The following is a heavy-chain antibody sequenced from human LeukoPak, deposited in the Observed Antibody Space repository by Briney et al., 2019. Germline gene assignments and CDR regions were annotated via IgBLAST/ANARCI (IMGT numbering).Heavy chain of an antibody. D-gene: IGHD3-22*01. CDR3: ARDLLFGSSGYYYYYYYYMDV. J-gene: IGHJ6*03. CDR1: GYTFTSYG. V-gene: IGHV1-18*01. Sequence: GASVKVSCKASGYTFTSYGISWVRQAPGQGLEWMGWISAYNGNTNYAQKLQGRVTMTTDTSTSTAYMELRSLRSDDTAVYYCARDLLFGSSGYYYYYYYYMDVWGKGTTVTVSS. CDR2: ISAYNGNT.